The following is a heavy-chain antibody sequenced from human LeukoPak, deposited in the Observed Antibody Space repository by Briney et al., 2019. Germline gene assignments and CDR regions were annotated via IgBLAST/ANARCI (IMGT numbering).Heavy chain of an antibody. CDR2: INPNSGGT. CDR1: GYTFTGYY. J-gene: IGHJ6*03. V-gene: IGHV1-2*02. D-gene: IGHD2-15*01. Sequence: ASVKASCKASGYTFTGYYMHWVRQAPGQGLEWMGWINPNSGGTNYAQKFQGRVTMTRDTSISTAYMELSRLRSDDTAVYYCARDRGVDYCSGGSCSHYYYMDVWGKGTTVTISS. CDR3: ARDRGVDYCSGGSCSHYYYMDV.